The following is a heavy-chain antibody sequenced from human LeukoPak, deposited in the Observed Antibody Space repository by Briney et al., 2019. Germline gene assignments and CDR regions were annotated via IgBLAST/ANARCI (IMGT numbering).Heavy chain of an antibody. CDR3: ARDFYSGYDNGYFDY. J-gene: IGHJ4*02. CDR1: GGSISSYY. CDR2: IYYSGST. D-gene: IGHD5-12*01. V-gene: IGHV4-59*01. Sequence: PSETLSLTCTVSGGSISSYYWSWIRQPPGKGLEWIGYIYYSGSTNYNPSLKSRVTISEDTSKNQLSLKLSSVTAADTAVYYCARDFYSGYDNGYFDYWGQGILVTVSS.